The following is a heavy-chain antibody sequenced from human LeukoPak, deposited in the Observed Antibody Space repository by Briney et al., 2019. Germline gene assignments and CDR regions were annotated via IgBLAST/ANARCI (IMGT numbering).Heavy chain of an antibody. D-gene: IGHD2-15*01. CDR1: GFIFSDYS. V-gene: IGHV3-21*01. CDR3: ARDRVVVSYYFDY. J-gene: IGHJ4*02. CDR2: ISSSSSYT. Sequence: PGGSLRLSCAASGFIFSDYSLNWVRQAPGKGLEWVSSISSSSSYTKSADSVKGRFTISRDNAKNTLYLQMNSLRAEDTAVYYCARDRVVVSYYFDYWGQGTLVTVSS.